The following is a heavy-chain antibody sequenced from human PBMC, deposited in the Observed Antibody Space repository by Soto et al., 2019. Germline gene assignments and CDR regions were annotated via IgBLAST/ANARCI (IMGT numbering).Heavy chain of an antibody. J-gene: IGHJ3*02. D-gene: IGHD6-19*01. V-gene: IGHV1-46*03. CDR3: AGVQQWSTGAFDI. CDR1: GYTFTSYY. CDR2: INPSGGST. Sequence: ASVKVSCKASGYTFTSYYMHWVRQAPGQGLEWMGIINPSGGSTSYAQKFQGRVTMTRDTSTSTVYMGLSSLRSEDTAVYYCAGVQQWSTGAFDIWGQGTMVTVSS.